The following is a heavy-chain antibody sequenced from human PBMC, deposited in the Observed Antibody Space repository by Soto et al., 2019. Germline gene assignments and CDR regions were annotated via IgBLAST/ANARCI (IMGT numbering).Heavy chain of an antibody. D-gene: IGHD3-10*01. CDR2: IIPLFGTT. CDR3: AAELGFGKLSVV. CDR1: GDTFKNCV. Sequence: QVQVVQSGVEVRRPGSSVKVSCKASGDTFKNCVIRWVRQAPGQGLEWMGGIIPLFGTTDFAQRFQGRLTITTDESTTTAYMELSRLRSEDTATYHCAAELGFGKLSVVWGQGTTVIVSS. J-gene: IGHJ6*02. V-gene: IGHV1-69*01.